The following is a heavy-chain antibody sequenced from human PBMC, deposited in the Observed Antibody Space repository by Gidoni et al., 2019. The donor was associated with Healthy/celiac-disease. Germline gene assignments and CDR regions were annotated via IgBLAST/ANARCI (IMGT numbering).Heavy chain of an antibody. J-gene: IGHJ3*02. CDR1: GFTFSSYG. CDR2: ISYDGSNK. Sequence: QVQLVESGGGVVQPGRSLRLSCAASGFTFSSYGLHWVRQAPGKGLEWVAVISYDGSNKYYADSVKGRFTISRDNSKNTLYLQMNSLRAEDTAVYYCAKDLFSGPGYSYGAINDAFDIWGQGTMVTVSS. V-gene: IGHV3-30*18. D-gene: IGHD5-18*01. CDR3: AKDLFSGPGYSYGAINDAFDI.